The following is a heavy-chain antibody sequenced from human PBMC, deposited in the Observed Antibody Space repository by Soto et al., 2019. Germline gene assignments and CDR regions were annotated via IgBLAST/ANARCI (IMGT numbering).Heavy chain of an antibody. CDR3: AKDGYCSSTSCYDSGMDV. CDR2: ISGSGGST. CDR1: GFTFSSYA. J-gene: IGHJ6*02. D-gene: IGHD2-2*03. V-gene: IGHV3-23*01. Sequence: GGSLRLSCAASGFTFSSYAMSWVRQAPGKGLAWVSAISGSGGSTYYADSVKGRFTISRDNSKNTLYLQMNSLRAEDTAVYYCAKDGYCSSTSCYDSGMDVWGQGTTVTVSS.